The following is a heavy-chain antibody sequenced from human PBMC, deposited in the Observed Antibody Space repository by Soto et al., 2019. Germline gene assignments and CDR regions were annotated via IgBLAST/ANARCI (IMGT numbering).Heavy chain of an antibody. CDR2: IYSSGSA. J-gene: IGHJ3*01. D-gene: IGHD3-22*01. CDR3: ATPASSGYQAFEV. CDR1: GGSISSSSYY. Sequence: QLQLQESGPGLVRPSETLSLTCIVSGGSISSSSYYWGWIRQPPGKGLEWIGSIYSSGSAYYNPSLESRVTISVDTSKNQFSLKQTSVTAADTAVYYCATPASSGYQAFEVWGQGTMVTVSS. V-gene: IGHV4-39*01.